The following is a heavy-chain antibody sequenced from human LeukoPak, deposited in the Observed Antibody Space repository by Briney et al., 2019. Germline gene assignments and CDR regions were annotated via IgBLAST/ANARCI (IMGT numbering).Heavy chain of an antibody. J-gene: IGHJ4*02. CDR1: GGSFSGYY. CDR3: ARLVAAAGTRTLYFDY. D-gene: IGHD6-13*01. Sequence: PSETLSLTCAVYGGSFSGYYWSWIRQPPGKGLEWIGEINHSGSTNYNPSLKSRVTISVDTSKNQFSLKLSSVTAADTAVYYGARLVAAAGTRTLYFDYWGQGNLVSVSS. V-gene: IGHV4-34*01. CDR2: INHSGST.